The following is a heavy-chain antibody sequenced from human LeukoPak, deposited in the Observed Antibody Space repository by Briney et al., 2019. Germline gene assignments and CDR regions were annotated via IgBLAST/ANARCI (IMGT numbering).Heavy chain of an antibody. J-gene: IGHJ3*02. D-gene: IGHD6-6*01. CDR2: MSDIGPNT. V-gene: IGHV3-23*01. Sequence: GGSLRLSCAASGFTVTDYAMTWIRQSPGKGLEWVSSMSDIGPNTYYADSVKGRFTISRDNSKNTLYLQMNSLRAEDTAVYYCAKEIAARPSDAFDIWGQGTMVTVSS. CDR1: GFTVTDYA. CDR3: AKEIAARPSDAFDI.